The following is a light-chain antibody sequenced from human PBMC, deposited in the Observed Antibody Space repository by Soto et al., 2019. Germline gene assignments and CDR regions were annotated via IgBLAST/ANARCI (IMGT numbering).Light chain of an antibody. J-gene: IGKJ5*01. CDR2: DTS. CDR1: QSVSIK. Sequence: EIVMTHSPATLSVSPCERATLSFRASQSVSIKLAWYQQKPGQAPRLLIYDTSTRATGIPARFSGSGFGTDFTLTISRLEPEDFAVYYCQQYGYSPITFGQGTRLEIK. CDR3: QQYGYSPIT. V-gene: IGKV3-15*01.